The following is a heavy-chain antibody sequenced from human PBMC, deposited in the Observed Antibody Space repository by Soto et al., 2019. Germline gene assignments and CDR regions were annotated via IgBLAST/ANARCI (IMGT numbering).Heavy chain of an antibody. CDR2: ISSSGSTI. D-gene: IGHD3-22*01. Sequence: LRLSCAASGFTFSDYYMSRIRQAPGKGLEWVSYISSSGSTIYYADSVKGRFTISRDNAKNSLYLQMNSLRAEDTAVYYCARDLSYYDSSGSIDYWGQGTLVTVSS. CDR3: ARDLSYYDSSGSIDY. J-gene: IGHJ4*02. CDR1: GFTFSDYY. V-gene: IGHV3-11*01.